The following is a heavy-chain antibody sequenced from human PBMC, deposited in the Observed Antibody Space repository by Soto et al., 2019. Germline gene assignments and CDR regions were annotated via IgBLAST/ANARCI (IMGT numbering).Heavy chain of an antibody. CDR2: INPSGGST. CDR3: ASRGTIFGSFDY. Sequence: GASVKVSCKASGYTFTSYGISWVRQAPGQGLEWMGIINPSGGSTSYAQKFQGRVTMTRDTSTSTVYMELSSLRSEDTAVYYCASRGTIFGSFDYWGQGTLVTVSS. D-gene: IGHD3-3*01. J-gene: IGHJ4*02. CDR1: GYTFTSYG. V-gene: IGHV1-46*03.